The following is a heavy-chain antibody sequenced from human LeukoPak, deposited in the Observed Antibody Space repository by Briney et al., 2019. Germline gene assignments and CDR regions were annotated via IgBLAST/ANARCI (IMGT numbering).Heavy chain of an antibody. J-gene: IGHJ5*02. CDR3: ARGLGYCSSTSCPPWFDP. Sequence: SETLSLTCAVYGGSFSGYYWSWIRQPPGKGLEWIGEINHSGSTNYNPSLKSRVTISVDTSKNQFSLKLSSVTAADTAAYYCARGLGYCSSTSCPPWFDPWGQGTLVTVSS. D-gene: IGHD2-2*01. V-gene: IGHV4-34*01. CDR1: GGSFSGYY. CDR2: INHSGST.